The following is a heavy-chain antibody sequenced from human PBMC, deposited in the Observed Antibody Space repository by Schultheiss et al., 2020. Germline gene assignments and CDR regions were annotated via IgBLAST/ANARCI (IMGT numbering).Heavy chain of an antibody. J-gene: IGHJ6*02. Sequence: SQTLSLTCAISGDSVSSNSAAWNWIRQSPSRGLEWLGRTYFRSKWYNDYAVSVKSRITINPDTSKNQFSLQLNSVTPEDTAVYYCARDAGSSDHYYYYYGLDVWGRGTTVTVSS. CDR3: ARDAGSSDHYYYYYGLDV. CDR1: GDSVSSNSAA. V-gene: IGHV6-1*01. CDR2: TYFRSKWYN. D-gene: IGHD6-6*01.